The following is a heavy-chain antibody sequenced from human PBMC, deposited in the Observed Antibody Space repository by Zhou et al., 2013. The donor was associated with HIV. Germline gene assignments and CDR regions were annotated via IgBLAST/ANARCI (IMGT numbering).Heavy chain of an antibody. V-gene: IGHV1-69*12. Sequence: QVQLVQSGAEVKKPGSSVKVSCKTSGGTFSNYAITWVRQVPGQGLEWMGGIIPIFGTPNYAQRFQGRLTITADESTSTAYMDLSSLRSEDTAVYYCARGGGMGATWAFDPWGQGTLVTVSS. D-gene: IGHD1-26*01. CDR2: IIPIFGTP. CDR3: ARGGGMGATWAFDP. J-gene: IGHJ5*02. CDR1: GGTFSNYA.